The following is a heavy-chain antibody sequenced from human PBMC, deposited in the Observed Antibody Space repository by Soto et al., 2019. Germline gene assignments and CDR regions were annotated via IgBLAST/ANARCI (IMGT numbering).Heavy chain of an antibody. CDR1: GYTFDNYA. CDR3: ARVQYSGYDFKLAFDI. CDR2: INAGNGYT. V-gene: IGHV1-3*01. Sequence: QVQLVQTGAQWKKPGASVKVSCKASGYTFDNYALHWVRQAPGRSLERMGWINAGNGYTKYSQSFQGRVTITRDTSASTGHMDLSSMRSEATAVYYCARVQYSGYDFKLAFDIWGQGTMVTVSS. D-gene: IGHD5-12*01. J-gene: IGHJ3*02.